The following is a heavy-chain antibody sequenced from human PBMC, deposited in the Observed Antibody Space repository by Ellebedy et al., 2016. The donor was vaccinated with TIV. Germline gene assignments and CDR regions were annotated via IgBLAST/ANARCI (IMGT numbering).Heavy chain of an antibody. CDR1: GGSIRNYY. Sequence: MPGGSLRLSCTVSGGSIRNYYCTWIRQPPGKGLEWIGHMYYSGSSNYNPSLKSRVTMSIDTSKNQFSLKMSSVTAADTAVYYCAASESADSDYWGPGTLVTVSS. V-gene: IGHV4-59*01. D-gene: IGHD2-2*01. J-gene: IGHJ4*02. CDR2: MYYSGSS. CDR3: AASESADSDY.